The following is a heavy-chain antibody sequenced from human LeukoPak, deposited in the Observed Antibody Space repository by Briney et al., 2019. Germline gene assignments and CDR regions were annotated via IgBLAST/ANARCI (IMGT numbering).Heavy chain of an antibody. Sequence: SETLSLTCAVSGGSISSSHWWSWVRPPPGKGLEWIGEIYQSGSTNYNPSLKSRVTISVDKSKNQFSLNLSSVTAADTAVYYCARGGIAAGEYYFDYWGQGTLVTVSS. CDR1: GGSISSSHW. CDR3: ARGGIAAGEYYFDY. V-gene: IGHV4-4*02. CDR2: IYQSGST. J-gene: IGHJ4*02. D-gene: IGHD6-25*01.